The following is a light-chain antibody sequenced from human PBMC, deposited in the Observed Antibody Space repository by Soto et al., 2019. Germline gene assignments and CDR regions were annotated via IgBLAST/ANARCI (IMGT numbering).Light chain of an antibody. Sequence: EIVLTQSPGTLSLSPGERATISCRASQSISSSNLAWYQQKPGRAPRLLLSGASNRAAGIPDRFSGSGSGTDFALTISRLEAEDFVMYYCHQYGRTPDWDRWTFGQGTKVEVK. CDR2: GAS. CDR3: HQYGRTPDWDRWT. V-gene: IGKV3-20*01. J-gene: IGKJ1*01. CDR1: QSISSSN.